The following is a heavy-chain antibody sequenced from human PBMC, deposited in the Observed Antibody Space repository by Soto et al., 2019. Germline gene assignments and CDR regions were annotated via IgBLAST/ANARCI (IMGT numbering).Heavy chain of an antibody. J-gene: IGHJ4*02. CDR2: IYYSGST. Sequence: QVQLQGSGPGLVKPSETLSLTCTVSGASVTSGSYYWSWIRQPPGKGLEWIGYIYYSGSTNYNPSLKSRVTISVDTSKNQFSLKLSSVTAADTAVYYCARGQQWLYYFDYWGQGTLVTVSS. CDR1: GASVTSGSYY. D-gene: IGHD6-19*01. CDR3: ARGQQWLYYFDY. V-gene: IGHV4-61*01.